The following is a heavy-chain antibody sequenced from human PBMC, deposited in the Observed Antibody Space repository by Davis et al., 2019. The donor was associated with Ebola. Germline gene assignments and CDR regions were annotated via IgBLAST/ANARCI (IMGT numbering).Heavy chain of an antibody. CDR3: ARADGFSSSWYLFDY. CDR1: GFTFSNYA. D-gene: IGHD6-13*01. Sequence: GESLKISCAASGFTFSNYAMNWVRQSPGKGLEGVAAIYFVESTQYYADSVKGRFTISRDNSENTLYLQMNGLRAEDTAVYYCARADGFSSSWYLFDYWGQGTLVTVSS. CDR2: IYFVESTQ. V-gene: IGHV3-30-3*01. J-gene: IGHJ4*02.